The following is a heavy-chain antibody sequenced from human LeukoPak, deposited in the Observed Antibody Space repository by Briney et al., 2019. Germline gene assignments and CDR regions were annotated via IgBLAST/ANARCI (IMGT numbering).Heavy chain of an antibody. CDR2: ISDDSSTI. D-gene: IGHD5-18*01. CDR3: ARGGYNYGSVFDY. V-gene: IGHV3-48*01. J-gene: IGHJ4*02. Sequence: GGSLRLSCAASDSMSRRFKMNWVRQAPGKGLEWVSYISDDSSTIRYADSVKGRFTISRDNAENSLYLQMNSLRAEDTAVYYCARGGYNYGSVFDYWGQGTLVTASS. CDR1: DSMSRRFK.